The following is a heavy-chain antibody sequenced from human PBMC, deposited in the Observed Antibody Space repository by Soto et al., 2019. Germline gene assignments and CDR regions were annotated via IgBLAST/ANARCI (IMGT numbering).Heavy chain of an antibody. CDR3: ATDRANSNWPNFGS. CDR2: VLPFLDLT. Sequence: QVQLVQSGSEVKKPGSSVRVSCKTSGGTFSIYTFSWVRQAPGQGIEWMGRVLPFLDLTSYSQKFQGRVTITANKATATAYLDLISLTSEDTAVYYCATDRANSNWPNFGSLGQGTLITVSS. V-gene: IGHV1-69*02. CDR1: GGTFSIYT. J-gene: IGHJ4*02. D-gene: IGHD6-13*01.